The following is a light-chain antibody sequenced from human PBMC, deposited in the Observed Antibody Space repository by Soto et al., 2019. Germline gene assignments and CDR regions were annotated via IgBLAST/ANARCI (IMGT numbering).Light chain of an antibody. Sequence: DIQMTQSPSSLSASVGDRITITCRASQSISRYLNWYQHKPGKAPKLLINAASSLERGVPSRFSGSGSGTEFTLTISSLQREDFAIYYCQQSYSSTWTFGQGTKVDIK. CDR2: AAS. CDR1: QSISRY. V-gene: IGKV1-39*01. CDR3: QQSYSSTWT. J-gene: IGKJ1*01.